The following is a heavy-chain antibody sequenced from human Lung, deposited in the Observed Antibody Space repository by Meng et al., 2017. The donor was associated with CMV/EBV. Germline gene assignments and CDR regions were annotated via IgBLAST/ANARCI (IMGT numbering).Heavy chain of an antibody. D-gene: IGHD2-15*01. CDR2: ISAYNGNT. CDR1: CYTFTSYG. CDR3: VREREDGSSGVYFRH. J-gene: IGHJ1*01. V-gene: IGHV1-18*01. Sequence: GLLVQSGAGGKKPWASVKGSCKASCYTFTSYGISWVRQAPGQGLECMGWISAYNGNTNYAQKLQGRVTMTTDTSTSTAYMELRTLRSDDTAVYYCVREREDGSSGVYFRHWGQGTLVTVSS.